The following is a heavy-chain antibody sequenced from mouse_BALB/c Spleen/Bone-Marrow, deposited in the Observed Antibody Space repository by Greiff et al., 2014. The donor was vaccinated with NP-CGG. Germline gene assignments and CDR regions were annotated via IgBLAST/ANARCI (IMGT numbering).Heavy chain of an antibody. CDR3: ARRNYGFSFYYAMDY. J-gene: IGHJ4*01. CDR1: GFTFSSFG. CDR2: ISSGSSTI. D-gene: IGHD1-1*01. V-gene: IGHV5-17*02. Sequence: EVQVVESGGGLVQPGGSRKLSCAASGFTFSSFGMHWVRQAPEKGLEWVAYISSGSSTIYYADTVKGRFTISRDNPKNTLFPQMTSLRSEDTAMYYCARRNYGFSFYYAMDYWGQGTSVTVSS.